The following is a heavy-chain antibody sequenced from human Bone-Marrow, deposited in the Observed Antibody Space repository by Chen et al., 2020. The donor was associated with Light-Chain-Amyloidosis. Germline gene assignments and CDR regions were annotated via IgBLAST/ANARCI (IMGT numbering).Heavy chain of an antibody. CDR3: AKDIRYSSGWYYFDY. V-gene: IGHV3-23*01. Sequence: EVQLLESGGGLVQPGGSLRLSCAASGFTFSSYAMSWVRQAPGKGLEWVSAISGSGGSTYYAASVKGRFTISRDNSKNTLYLQMNSLRAEDTAVYYCAKDIRYSSGWYYFDYWGQGTLVTVSS. D-gene: IGHD6-19*01. J-gene: IGHJ4*02. CDR1: GFTFSSYA. CDR2: ISGSGGST.